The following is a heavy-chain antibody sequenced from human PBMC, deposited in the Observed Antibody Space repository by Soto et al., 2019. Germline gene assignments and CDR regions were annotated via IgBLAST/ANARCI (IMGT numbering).Heavy chain of an antibody. V-gene: IGHV1-69*06. CDR3: ARDLNYWSLLIDH. J-gene: IGHJ4*02. CDR2: IIPIFGTA. Sequence: SVKVSCKASGGTFSSYAISWVRQAPGQGLEWMGGIIPIFGTANYAQKFQGRVTITADKSTSTAYMELNSLGAEDTAVYYCARDLNYWSLLIDHWGQGTLVTVSS. CDR1: GGTFSSYA. D-gene: IGHD2-8*02.